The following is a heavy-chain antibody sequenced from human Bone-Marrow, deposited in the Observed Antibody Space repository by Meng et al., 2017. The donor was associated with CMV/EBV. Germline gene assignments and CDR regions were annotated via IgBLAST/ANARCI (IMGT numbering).Heavy chain of an antibody. CDR2: IWYDGSKK. CDR1: GFTFSSYG. Sequence: GESLKISCAASGFTFSSYGIHWVRQAPGKGLEWVALIWYDGSKKYYADSVQGRFAVSRDNSKNTLYLQMNSLRAEDTAVYYCAKEAGPFDIWGQGTLVTGSS. CDR3: AKEAGPFDI. V-gene: IGHV3-33*06. J-gene: IGHJ3*02.